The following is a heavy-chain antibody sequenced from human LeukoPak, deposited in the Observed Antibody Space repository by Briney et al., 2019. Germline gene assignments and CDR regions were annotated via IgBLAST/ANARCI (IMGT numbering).Heavy chain of an antibody. J-gene: IGHJ5*02. V-gene: IGHV4-39*07. CDR2: IYYSGST. D-gene: IGHD5-12*01. CDR1: GGSISSSSYY. CDR3: ARRSGPIVATISWFDP. Sequence: SETLSLTCTVSGGSISSSSYYWGWIRQPPGKGLEWIGSIYYSGSTYYNPSLKSRVTISVDTSKNQFSLKLSSVTAADTAVYYCARRSGPIVATISWFDPWGQGTLVTVSS.